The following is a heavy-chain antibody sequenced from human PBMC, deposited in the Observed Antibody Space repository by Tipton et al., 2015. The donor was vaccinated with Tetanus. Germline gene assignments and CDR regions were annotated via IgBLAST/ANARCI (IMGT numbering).Heavy chain of an antibody. V-gene: IGHV4-34*01. CDR2: IRPGGSP. J-gene: IGHJ4*02. CDR1: GASFSGSY. Sequence: TLSLTCAVSGASFSGSYWSWVRQSPGKGLEWVGEIRPGGSPYYNPALQSRATISVDTSKNHFSLNLSSVTAADTAVYFCARHPPPYYYGSGSYLDYWGQGTPVTVSS. D-gene: IGHD3-10*01. CDR3: ARHPPPYYYGSGSYLDY.